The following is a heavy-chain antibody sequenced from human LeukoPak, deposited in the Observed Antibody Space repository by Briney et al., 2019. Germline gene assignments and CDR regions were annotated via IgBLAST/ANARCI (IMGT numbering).Heavy chain of an antibody. J-gene: IGHJ3*02. CDR2: ISGDGGST. D-gene: IGHD6-19*01. V-gene: IGHV3-43*02. CDR3: AKDCDSSGWYRGCDAFDI. CDR1: GFTFDDYA. Sequence: GGSLRLSCAASGFTFDDYAMHWVRQAPGKGLEWVSLISGDGGSTYYADSVKGRFTISRDNSKNSLYLQMNSLRTEDTALCYCAKDCDSSGWYRGCDAFDIWGQGTMVTVSS.